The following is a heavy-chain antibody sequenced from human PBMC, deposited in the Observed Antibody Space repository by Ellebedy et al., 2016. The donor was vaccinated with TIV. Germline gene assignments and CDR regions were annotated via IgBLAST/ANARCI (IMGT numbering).Heavy chain of an antibody. D-gene: IGHD6-25*01. Sequence: SETLSLXXTVSGISISSYYWSWIRQPPGKGLEWIGYISYSGSTNYNPSLKSRVTISVATSENQFSLNLSSVTAADTAVYYCARGRGGFNLYYGMDVWGQGTTVTVSS. V-gene: IGHV4-59*01. CDR3: ARGRGGFNLYYGMDV. CDR1: GISISSYY. J-gene: IGHJ6*02. CDR2: ISYSGST.